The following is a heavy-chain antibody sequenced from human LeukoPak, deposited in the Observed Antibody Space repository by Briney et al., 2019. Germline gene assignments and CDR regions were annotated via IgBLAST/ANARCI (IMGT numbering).Heavy chain of an antibody. J-gene: IGHJ4*02. CDR2: FYSGDT. D-gene: IGHD5-24*01. Sequence: FYSGDTKYNPSLKSRVTISIDTSKNQFSLKLSSVTAADTAVYYCARQFNSFDYWGQGALVTVFS. CDR3: ARQFNSFDY. V-gene: IGHV4-59*08.